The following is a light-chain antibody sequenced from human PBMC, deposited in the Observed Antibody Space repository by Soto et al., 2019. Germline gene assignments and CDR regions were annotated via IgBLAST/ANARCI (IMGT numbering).Light chain of an antibody. CDR1: QSVSSN. Sequence: EIVLTQSPGTLSLSPGERATLSCRASQSVSSNLAWYQQKPGQAPRLLIYGASTRATGIPARFSGSGSGTEFTLTISNLQSEDFAVYYCQQYNNWPLTFGQGTKVDI. CDR3: QQYNNWPLT. CDR2: GAS. J-gene: IGKJ1*01. V-gene: IGKV3-15*01.